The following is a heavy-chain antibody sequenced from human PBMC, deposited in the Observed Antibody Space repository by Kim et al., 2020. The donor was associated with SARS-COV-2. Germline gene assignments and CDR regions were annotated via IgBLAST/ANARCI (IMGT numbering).Heavy chain of an antibody. CDR1: GFTFSSYS. Sequence: GGSLRLSCAASGFTFSSYSMNWVHQAPGKGLEWVSSISSSSSYIYYADSVKGRFTISRDNAKNSLYLQMNSLRAEDTAVCYCARGLGYCSSTSCYELDYWGQGTLVTVSS. CDR3: ARGLGYCSSTSCYELDY. J-gene: IGHJ4*02. V-gene: IGHV3-21*01. CDR2: ISSSSSYI. D-gene: IGHD2-2*01.